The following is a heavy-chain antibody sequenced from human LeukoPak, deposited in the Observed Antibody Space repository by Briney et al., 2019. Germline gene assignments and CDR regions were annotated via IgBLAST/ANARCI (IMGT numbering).Heavy chain of an antibody. Sequence: ASVKVSCKASGYTFTCYYMHWVRQAPGQGLEWMGWINPNSGGTNYARKFQGRVTMTRDTSISTAYMELSRLRSDDTAVYYCALLPDIVVVPANDYWGQGTLVTVSS. CDR1: GYTFTCYY. J-gene: IGHJ4*02. CDR2: INPNSGGT. CDR3: ALLPDIVVVPANDY. V-gene: IGHV1-2*02. D-gene: IGHD2-2*01.